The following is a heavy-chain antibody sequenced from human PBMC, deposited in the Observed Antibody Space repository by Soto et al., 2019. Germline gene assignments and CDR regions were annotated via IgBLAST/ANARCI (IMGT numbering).Heavy chain of an antibody. CDR2: ISGSGGST. V-gene: IGHV3-23*01. CDR3: AKVPRSGYYYGYFDY. J-gene: IGHJ4*02. Sequence: EVQLLESGGGLVQPGGSLRLSCAASGFTFSSYAMSWVRQAPGKGLEWVSAISGSGGSTYYADSVKGRFTISRDNSKNKLYLQMNSLRAEDTAVYYCAKVPRSGYYYGYFDYWGQGTLVTVSS. CDR1: GFTFSSYA. D-gene: IGHD3-22*01.